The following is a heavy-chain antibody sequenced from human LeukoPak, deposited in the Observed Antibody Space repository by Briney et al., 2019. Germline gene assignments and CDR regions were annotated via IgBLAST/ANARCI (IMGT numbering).Heavy chain of an antibody. Sequence: QPGGSLRLSCAASGFTFRNYEMDWVRQAPGRGLEWISYISDTGTIIYYADSVRGRFTISRDPAKNSVYLQMHSLRAEDSAIYYCARDPTIFGVPDINRGFSMDVGGQGTFVTVSS. D-gene: IGHD3-3*01. J-gene: IGHJ3*01. CDR3: ARDPTIFGVPDINRGFSMDV. CDR1: GFTFRNYE. CDR2: ISDTGTII. V-gene: IGHV3-48*03.